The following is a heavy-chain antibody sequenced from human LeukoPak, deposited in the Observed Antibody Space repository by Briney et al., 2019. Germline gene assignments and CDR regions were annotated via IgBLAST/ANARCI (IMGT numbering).Heavy chain of an antibody. CDR1: GFTFSSYG. CDR2: ISGSGGST. V-gene: IGHV3-23*01. CDR3: ARDLGDYDILTGYYGGGWFDP. D-gene: IGHD3-9*01. J-gene: IGHJ5*02. Sequence: GGSLRLSCAASGFTFSSYGMSWVRQAPGKGLEWVSAISGSGGSTYYADSVKARFIISRDNSKNTLYLQMNSLRAEDTAVYYCARDLGDYDILTGYYGGGWFDPWGQGTLVTVSS.